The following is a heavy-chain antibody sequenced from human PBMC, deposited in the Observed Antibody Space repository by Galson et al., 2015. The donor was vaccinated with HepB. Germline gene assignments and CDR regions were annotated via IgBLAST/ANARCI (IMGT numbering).Heavy chain of an antibody. D-gene: IGHD3-16*02. CDR3: AKSIVGGGHSQFDY. CDR2: IRGDGDST. V-gene: IGHV3-23*01. Sequence: SLRLSCAVSGFTFSTYAMNWVRQAPGKGLEWVSGIRGDGDSTYYADSVKGRFTISRDNSKNTLYLQMDSLRAEDTAVYYCAKSIVGGGHSQFDYWGQGTLVTVSS. CDR1: GFTFSTYA. J-gene: IGHJ4*02.